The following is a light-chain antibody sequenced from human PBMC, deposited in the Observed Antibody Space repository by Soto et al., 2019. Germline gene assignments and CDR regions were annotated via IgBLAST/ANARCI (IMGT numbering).Light chain of an antibody. V-gene: IGKV1-9*01. CDR1: QDIAIY. J-gene: IGKJ4*01. CDR3: QQLRMYPST. Sequence: IQLTQSPSSLSASVGDRVTITCRASQDIAIYLAWYQQKPGEAPKLLIYAASTLYGGVPSRFSGSGSGTDFALTSTSLQSEDFATYHCQQLRMYPSTVGGGTKVEIK. CDR2: AAS.